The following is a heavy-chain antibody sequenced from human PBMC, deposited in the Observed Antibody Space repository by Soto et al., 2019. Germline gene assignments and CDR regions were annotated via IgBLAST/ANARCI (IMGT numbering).Heavy chain of an antibody. CDR1: GGSFSGYY. CDR2: INHSGST. V-gene: IGHV4-34*01. J-gene: IGHJ5*02. CDR3: ARIGGITPHDP. D-gene: IGHD3-10*01. Sequence: SETLSLTCAVYGGSFSGYYWSWIRQPPGKGLEWIGEINHSGSTNYNPSLKSRVTISVDTSKNQFSLKLSSVTAADTAVYYCARIGGITPHDPWGQGTLVTAPQ.